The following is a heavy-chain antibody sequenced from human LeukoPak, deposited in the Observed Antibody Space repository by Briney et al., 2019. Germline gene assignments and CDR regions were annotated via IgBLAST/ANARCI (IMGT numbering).Heavy chain of an antibody. V-gene: IGHV3-73*01. CDR2: TRNKAHNYAT. Sequence: PGRSLKLSCAASGFNFSGSAIHSVRQASGKGLEWVGRTRNKAHNYATAYGAAVQGRLSSSRDESKTTAYLQMNSLRTEGTAVYYCTTLNYVWGTYPPDYWGQGTLGTVSS. CDR3: TTLNYVWGTYPPDY. CDR1: GFNFSGSA. J-gene: IGHJ4*02. D-gene: IGHD3-16*02.